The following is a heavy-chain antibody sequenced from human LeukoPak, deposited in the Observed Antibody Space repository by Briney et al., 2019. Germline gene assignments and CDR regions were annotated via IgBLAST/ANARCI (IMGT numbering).Heavy chain of an antibody. J-gene: IGHJ3*02. V-gene: IGHV3-66*01. D-gene: IGHD5-12*01. CDR1: GFTVSSNY. Sequence: PGGSLRLSCAASGFTVSSNYMSWVRQAPGKGLEWVSVIYSGGSTYYADSVKGRFTISRDNSKNTLYLQMNSLRAEDTAVYYCARDLYGYGGAFDIWGQGTMVTVTS. CDR2: IYSGGST. CDR3: ARDLYGYGGAFDI.